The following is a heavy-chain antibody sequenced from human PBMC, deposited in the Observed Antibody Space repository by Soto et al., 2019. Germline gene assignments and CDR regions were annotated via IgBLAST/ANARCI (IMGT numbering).Heavy chain of an antibody. CDR3: ARTLRGNGNWFDP. CDR2: IYNDGTP. D-gene: IGHD3-9*01. CDR1: GFAVSTNY. J-gene: IGHJ5*02. V-gene: IGHV3-53*01. Sequence: EVQLVESGGGLVQPGGSLRLSCAASGFAVSTNYMSWVRQAPGEGLEWVSIIYNDGTPYYADSMKGRFTISRDNSRNTLYLQMNSLKAEDTAVYYCARTLRGNGNWFDPWGQGTLVTVSS.